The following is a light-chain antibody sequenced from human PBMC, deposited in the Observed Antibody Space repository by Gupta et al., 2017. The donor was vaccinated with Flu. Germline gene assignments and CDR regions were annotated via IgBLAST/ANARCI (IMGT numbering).Light chain of an antibody. J-gene: IGKJ1*01. CDR2: RAS. CDR3: RQNYSTPLLT. Sequence: SITIHCRASHSMNKYLSCYQHQTAEAPKLLLYRASSMQGGVLANLCSSGSGREFTTTTSSLLPEDCATYYYRQNYSTPLLTFGHGTRVDIK. V-gene: IGKV1-39*01. CDR1: HSMNKY.